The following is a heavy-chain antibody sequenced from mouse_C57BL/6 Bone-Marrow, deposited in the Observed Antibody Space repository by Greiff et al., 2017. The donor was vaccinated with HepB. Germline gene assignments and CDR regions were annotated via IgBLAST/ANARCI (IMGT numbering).Heavy chain of an antibody. CDR3: ARWGHSWFAY. D-gene: IGHD1-2*01. CDR1: GYTFTSYT. J-gene: IGHJ3*01. CDR2: INPSSGYT. V-gene: IGHV1-4*01. Sequence: QVQLKESGAELARPGASVKMSCKASGYTFTSYTMHWVKQRPGQGLEWIGYINPSSGYTKYNQKFKDKATLTADKSSSTAYMPLSSLTSEDSAVYYCARWGHSWFAYWGQGTLVTVSA.